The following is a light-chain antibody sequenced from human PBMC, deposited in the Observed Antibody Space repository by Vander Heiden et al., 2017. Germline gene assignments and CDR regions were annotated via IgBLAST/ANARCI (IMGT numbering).Light chain of an antibody. CDR3: QQYKT. V-gene: IGKV3-20*01. J-gene: IGKJ1*01. CDR2: GAS. Sequence: EFGLPQSPGTLSLYPGERASPSCRASQSVSSCFVAEYQQKPGQAPRLLIYGASSRATGIPDRFSGSGSGTDFTLTISRLEPEDFAVYDCQQYKTFGQGTKVEIK. CDR1: QSVSSCF.